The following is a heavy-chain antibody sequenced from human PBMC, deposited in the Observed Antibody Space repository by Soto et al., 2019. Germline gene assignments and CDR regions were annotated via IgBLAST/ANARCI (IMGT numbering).Heavy chain of an antibody. Sequence: SETSLTCTVSGGSISSSSYYWGWIRQPPGKGLEWIGSIYYSGSTYYNPSLKSRVTISVDTSKNQFSLKLSSVTAADTAVYYCARSLVEMATIYLDYWGQGTLVTVSS. D-gene: IGHD5-12*01. CDR1: GGSISSSSYY. CDR3: ARSLVEMATIYLDY. CDR2: IYYSGST. V-gene: IGHV4-39*01. J-gene: IGHJ4*02.